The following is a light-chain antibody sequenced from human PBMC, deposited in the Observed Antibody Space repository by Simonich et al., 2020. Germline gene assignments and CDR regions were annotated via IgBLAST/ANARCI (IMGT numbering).Light chain of an antibody. CDR2: DVS. V-gene: IGLV2-11*01. J-gene: IGLJ2*01. Sequence: QSALTQPRSVSGSPGQSVTISFTGTSSDVGGYNYVYWSQQPPGKAPKLMIYDVSKRPSGVPHRFSGSKSGNTASLTISGLQAEDEADYYCSSYTSSSTVVFGGGTKLTVL. CDR3: SSYTSSSTVV. CDR1: SSDVGGYNY.